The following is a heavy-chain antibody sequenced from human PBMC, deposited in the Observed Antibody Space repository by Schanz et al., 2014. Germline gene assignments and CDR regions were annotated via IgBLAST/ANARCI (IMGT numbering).Heavy chain of an antibody. V-gene: IGHV1-18*01. CDR3: ASDRRLCVQDAQCYFDA. J-gene: IGHJ4*02. CDR1: GYIFINSG. Sequence: QIQLVQSGPEVKKPGATVKVSCKASGYIFINSGISWVRQAPGQGLEWMGWISVYNHNKEDDQKFQGRVTKTTDPHTSTARIAETAVGSDDTAVRNCASDRRLCVQDAQCYFDAWGQGTLVTVSS. CDR2: ISVYNHNK. D-gene: IGHD2-2*01.